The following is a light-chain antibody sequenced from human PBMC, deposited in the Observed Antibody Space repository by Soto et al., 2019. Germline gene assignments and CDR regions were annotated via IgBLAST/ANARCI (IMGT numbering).Light chain of an antibody. CDR2: GAS. J-gene: IGKJ1*01. Sequence: IVLTQSPGTLSLSPGERATLSCRASQSFTSNYLAWYQQRPGQAPRLLIFGASIRDTGLPDRFSGSGSGTDFTLTISRLEPEDFEVYYCQQYGSSPGTFGKGTKVDIX. V-gene: IGKV3-20*01. CDR1: QSFTSNY. CDR3: QQYGSSPGT.